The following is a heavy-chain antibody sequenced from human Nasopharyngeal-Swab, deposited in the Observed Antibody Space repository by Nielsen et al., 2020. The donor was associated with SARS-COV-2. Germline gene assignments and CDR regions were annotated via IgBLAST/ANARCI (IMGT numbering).Heavy chain of an antibody. CDR1: GFVFKSYA. V-gene: IGHV3-30*12. D-gene: IGHD3-3*01. J-gene: IGHJ6*03. Sequence: GESLKISCAASGFVFKSYAMHWVRQAPGKGLEWVAVISSDGSDKDYVESVKGRFTISRDNSKNTLYLQMNSLRAEDTAVYYCARDGSRVTIFGVITTPKYYYYYMDVWGKGTTVTVSS. CDR3: ARDGSRVTIFGVITTPKYYYYYMDV. CDR2: ISSDGSDK.